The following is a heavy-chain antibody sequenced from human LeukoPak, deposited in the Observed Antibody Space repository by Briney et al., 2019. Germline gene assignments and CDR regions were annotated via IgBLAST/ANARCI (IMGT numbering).Heavy chain of an antibody. J-gene: IGHJ4*02. V-gene: IGHV4-4*02. D-gene: IGHD3-3*01. CDR3: ARVAREFGVVIMLDY. CDR1: GASISSNNW. CDR2: IYHSGST. Sequence: PSETLSLTCAVSGASISSNNWWWSWVRQPPGKGLEWIGEIYHSGSTNYNPSLKSRVTISVDTSKNQFSLKLSSVTAADTAVYYCARVAREFGVVIMLDYWGQGTLVTVSS.